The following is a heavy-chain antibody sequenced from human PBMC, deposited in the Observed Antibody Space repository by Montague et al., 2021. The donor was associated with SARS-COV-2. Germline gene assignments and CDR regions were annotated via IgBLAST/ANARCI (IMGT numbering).Heavy chain of an antibody. Sequence: SVKVSCKASGYTFSNYDINWVRQATGQGLEWMGWMNPNSDDAGYSQKFQGRVALTRDTSKSTAYMELGTLTSEDTAVYYCARGRYYDYVWGSYRFEYFDPWGQGTLVTVSS. J-gene: IGHJ5*02. D-gene: IGHD3-16*02. V-gene: IGHV1-8*01. CDR1: GYTFSNYD. CDR2: MNPNSDDA. CDR3: ARGRYYDYVWGSYRFEYFDP.